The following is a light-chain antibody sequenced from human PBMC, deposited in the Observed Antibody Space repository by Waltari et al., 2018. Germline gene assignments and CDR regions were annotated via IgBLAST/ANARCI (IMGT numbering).Light chain of an antibody. CDR2: GAS. CDR1: QSVSSN. J-gene: IGKJ3*01. CDR3: QQYNNLPSFT. V-gene: IGKV3D-15*01. Sequence: EIVMMQSPATLSVYPGERATLTCRAGQSVSSNLAWYQQKPGQAPRLLIYGASPSATGIPARFSGSGSGTEFTLTISSLQSEDFAVYYCQQYNNLPSFTFGPGTKVDIK.